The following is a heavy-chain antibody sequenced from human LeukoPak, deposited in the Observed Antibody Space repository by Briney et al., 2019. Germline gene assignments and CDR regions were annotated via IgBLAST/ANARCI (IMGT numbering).Heavy chain of an antibody. D-gene: IGHD2-8*02. J-gene: IGHJ4*02. Sequence: GGSLRLSCAASGFAFSSSAMHWVRQAPGKGLEWVSGFDGNGPDTYYADSVKGRWTISRDNSRNTLYLEMNSLRPEDTAIYYCAKPRTTGLGWAQFDYWGQGSLVTVSS. CDR3: AKPRTTGLGWAQFDY. CDR1: GFAFSSSA. V-gene: IGHV3-23*01. CDR2: FDGNGPDT.